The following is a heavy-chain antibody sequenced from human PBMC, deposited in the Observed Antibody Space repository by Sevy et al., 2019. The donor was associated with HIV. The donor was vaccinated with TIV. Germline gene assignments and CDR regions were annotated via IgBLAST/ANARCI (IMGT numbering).Heavy chain of an antibody. CDR2: MSPCSGCT. V-gene: IGHV3-23*01. Sequence: GGSLRLSCAVSGFTFSSHAMGWVRQAPGKGLEWVSLMSPCSGCTYYPGSVKGRFISSPDKSRTTLYLQMNSLRVEDAAVYFCARTMTHLWEAFDLWGQGTMVTVSS. D-gene: IGHD5-18*01. CDR1: GFTFSSHA. J-gene: IGHJ3*01. CDR3: ARTMTHLWEAFDL.